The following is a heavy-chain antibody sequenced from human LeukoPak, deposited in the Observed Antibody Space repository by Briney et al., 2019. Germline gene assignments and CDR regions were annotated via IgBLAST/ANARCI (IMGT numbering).Heavy chain of an antibody. Sequence: SETLSLTCTVSGASISRCYWSWIRQPPGKGLEWVGYIYYSGSTSYNPSLKSRVTISVDTSKNQFSLKLSSVTAADTAVYYCASSHCSSTSCPFDYWGQGTLVTVSS. V-gene: IGHV4-59*01. CDR2: IYYSGST. D-gene: IGHD2-2*01. CDR1: GASISRCY. CDR3: ASSHCSSTSCPFDY. J-gene: IGHJ4*02.